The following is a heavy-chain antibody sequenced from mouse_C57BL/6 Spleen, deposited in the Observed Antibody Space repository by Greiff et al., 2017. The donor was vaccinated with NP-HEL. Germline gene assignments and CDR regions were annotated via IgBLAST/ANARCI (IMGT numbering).Heavy chain of an antibody. CDR2: IRSKSSNYAT. J-gene: IGHJ3*01. CDR3: ESGDDGFAY. CDR1: GFTFNTYA. V-gene: IGHV10-3*01. Sequence: EVMLVESGGGLVQPQGSLKLSCAASGFTFNTYAMHWVRQAPGKGLEWVARIRSKSSNYATYYADSVKDRFTISRDDSQSMRYLKMNNLKTEDTAIEYCESGDDGFAYWGQGTLVTVSA. D-gene: IGHD2-3*01.